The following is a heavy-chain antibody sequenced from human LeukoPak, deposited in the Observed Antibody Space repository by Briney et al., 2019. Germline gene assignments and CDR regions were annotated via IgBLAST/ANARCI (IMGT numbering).Heavy chain of an antibody. Sequence: GGSLRLSCAASGFTVSSNYMSWVRQAPGKGLEWVAVISYDGSNKYYADSVKGRFTISRDNSKNTLYLQMNSLRAEDTAVYYCARDHLVVTGGFDYWGQGTLVTVSS. J-gene: IGHJ4*02. CDR3: ARDHLVVTGGFDY. D-gene: IGHD1-14*01. CDR2: ISYDGSNK. CDR1: GFTVSSNY. V-gene: IGHV3-30-3*01.